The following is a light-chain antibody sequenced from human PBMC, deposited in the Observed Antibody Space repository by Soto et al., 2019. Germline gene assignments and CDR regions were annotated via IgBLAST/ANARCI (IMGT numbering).Light chain of an antibody. V-gene: IGKV1-39*01. CDR3: QQDYSTLAT. CDR1: ESISRH. Sequence: DIQMTQSPAVLSASVGDRVTITCRAAESISRHLNWYQQKPGRAPDLLIYAASTLQNGVPSRFTGSGSGTEFTLTITGLQLEDFATYYCQQDYSTLATFGQGTRLEIK. J-gene: IGKJ5*01. CDR2: AAS.